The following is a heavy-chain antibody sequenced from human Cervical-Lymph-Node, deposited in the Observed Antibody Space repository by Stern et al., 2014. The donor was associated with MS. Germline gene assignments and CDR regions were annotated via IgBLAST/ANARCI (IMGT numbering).Heavy chain of an antibody. CDR3: ARRGDYIWGSPVDH. V-gene: IGHV3-30-3*01. Sequence: MQMVESGGGVVQPGTSLRLSCAASGFSFSNYAVHWVRQAPGKGLEWVVVISNDGNKKFYADSVKGRFTISRDNSNNTLYLQMNSLRFEDTAVYYCARRGDYIWGSPVDHWGQGTLVSVSS. CDR1: GFSFSNYA. CDR2: ISNDGNKK. J-gene: IGHJ4*02. D-gene: IGHD3-16*01.